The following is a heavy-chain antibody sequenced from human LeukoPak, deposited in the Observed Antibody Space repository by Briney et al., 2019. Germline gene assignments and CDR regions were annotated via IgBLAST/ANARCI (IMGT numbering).Heavy chain of an antibody. J-gene: IGHJ4*02. V-gene: IGHV3-66*01. CDR2: IYSGGST. D-gene: IGHD3-9*01. CDR3: ARDLDDILTGYYSAAGGDY. CDR1: GFTVSSNY. Sequence: GGSLRLSCAASGFTVSSNYMSWVRQAPGKGLEWVSVIYSGGSTYYADSVKGRFTISRDNSKNTLYLQMNSLRAEDTAVYYCARDLDDILTGYYSAAGGDYWGQGTLVTVSS.